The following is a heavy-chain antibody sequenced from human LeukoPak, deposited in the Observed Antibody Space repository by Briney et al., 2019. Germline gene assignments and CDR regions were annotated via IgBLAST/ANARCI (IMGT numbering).Heavy chain of an antibody. CDR3: AKDPTLIVDGVMDV. CDR2: ISGSGGST. CDR1: GFTFSSYA. V-gene: IGHV3-23*01. Sequence: GGSLRLSCAASGFTFSSYAMSWVRQAPGKGLEWVSAISGSGGSTYYADSVKVRFTISRDNSKNTLYLQMNSLRAEDTAVYYCAKDPTLIVDGVMDVWGKGTTVTVSS. J-gene: IGHJ6*03. D-gene: IGHD2-15*01.